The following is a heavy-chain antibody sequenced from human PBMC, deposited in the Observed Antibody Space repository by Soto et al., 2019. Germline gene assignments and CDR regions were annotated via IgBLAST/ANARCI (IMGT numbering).Heavy chain of an antibody. Sequence: XETLSLTCAVSGGSFTSNNWWTWVRQPPGQGLEWIGEIYRTGSTNYNPSLKSRVTISLDKSENQFSPKVTSLTAADTAVYYCASRDPGTSVDYWGQGTLVTVSS. D-gene: IGHD1-7*01. CDR2: IYRTGST. V-gene: IGHV4-4*02. CDR1: GGSFTSNNW. J-gene: IGHJ4*02. CDR3: ASRDPGTSVDY.